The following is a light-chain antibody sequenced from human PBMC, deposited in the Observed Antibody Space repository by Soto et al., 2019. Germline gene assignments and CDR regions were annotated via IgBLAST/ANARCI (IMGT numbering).Light chain of an antibody. CDR3: QHYGDSPRR. J-gene: IGKJ1*01. Sequence: EIVLTQSPGTLSLSPGERATLSCRASQSVSSNYLAWYQQKPGQAPRLLIYVASSRSTGFPDRFTGSGSGTDFNLTISRLEPEDFALYSCQHYGDSPRRFGQGTKVEI. CDR1: QSVSSNY. CDR2: VAS. V-gene: IGKV3-20*01.